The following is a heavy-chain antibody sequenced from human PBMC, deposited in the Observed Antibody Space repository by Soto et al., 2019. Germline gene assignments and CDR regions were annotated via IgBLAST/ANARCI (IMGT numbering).Heavy chain of an antibody. CDR1: GYSFTNYW. V-gene: IGHV5-51*01. J-gene: IGHJ6*02. Sequence: PGESLKISCKGSGYSFTNYWIAWVRQMPGKGLEWMGIIYPGESDRRYNPSFHGQVTISADKSISTAYLRWSSLKASDTAMYYCARLPPDENTGYFTMDVWGQGTTVTVSS. CDR3: ARLPPDENTGYFTMDV. CDR2: IYPGESDR. D-gene: IGHD3-9*01.